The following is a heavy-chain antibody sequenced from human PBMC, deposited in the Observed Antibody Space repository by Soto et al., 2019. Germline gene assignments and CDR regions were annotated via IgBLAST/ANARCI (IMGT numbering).Heavy chain of an antibody. J-gene: IGHJ6*02. V-gene: IGHV3-30*18. CDR2: ISNDGGKK. D-gene: IGHD4-17*01. CDR3: AKLSTAVTPYDYDEMDV. Sequence: QVQLVESGGGVVQPGRSLRLSCAASGFTFRSYGMHWVRQAPGKGLEWVAVISNDGGKKYYADSVKGRFIISRDNSKNTLYLQMTSLRAEDTAVYYCAKLSTAVTPYDYDEMDVWGQGTMVTVSS. CDR1: GFTFRSYG.